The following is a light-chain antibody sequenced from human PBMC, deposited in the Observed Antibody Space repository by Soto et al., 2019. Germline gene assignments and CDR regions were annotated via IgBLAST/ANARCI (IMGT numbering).Light chain of an antibody. CDR3: MQSTQLPPT. J-gene: IGKJ5*01. V-gene: IGKV2D-29*02. Sequence: DVVMTQTPLSLSVAPGQPACLSCKSSQSLLHITGETFLFWYLQKPVQSPQLLIYEVSTRVSGVPDRFSGSGSGTDFTLEISRVETDDVGIYYCMQSTQLPPTFGQGTRLEIK. CDR1: QSLLHITGETF. CDR2: EVS.